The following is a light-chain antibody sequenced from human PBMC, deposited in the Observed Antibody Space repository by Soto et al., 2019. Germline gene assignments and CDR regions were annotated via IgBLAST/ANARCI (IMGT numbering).Light chain of an antibody. J-gene: IGKJ1*01. CDR2: GAS. Sequence: EIVMTQSPATLSVSPGERATLSCRASQSVSSNLAWYQQKPGQAPRLLIYGASTRATGIPARFSGSGSGTEFTLTISGLQSEDFAVYYCQQYNNWPPGVTFGQGTKVEIK. CDR3: QQYNNWPPGVT. CDR1: QSVSSN. V-gene: IGKV3-15*01.